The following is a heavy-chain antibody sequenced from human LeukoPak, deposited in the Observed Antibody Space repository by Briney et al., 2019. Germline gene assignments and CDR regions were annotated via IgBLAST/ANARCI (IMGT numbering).Heavy chain of an antibody. Sequence: GGSLRLSCAASGVTFSSYSISWVRQAPGKGLEWVANIKQDGSEKYYVDYVKGRVTITRDNSKNSFYLQMNSLRAEDTAVYYCASVFAYYGSGCYSYFDYWGQGTLVTVSS. D-gene: IGHD3-10*01. CDR3: ASVFAYYGSGCYSYFDY. CDR2: IKQDGSEK. J-gene: IGHJ4*02. CDR1: GVTFSSYS. V-gene: IGHV3-7*03.